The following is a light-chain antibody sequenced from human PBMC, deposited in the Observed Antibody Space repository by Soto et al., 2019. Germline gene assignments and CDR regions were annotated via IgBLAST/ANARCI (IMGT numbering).Light chain of an antibody. CDR2: DAS. CDR3: QQYDTYPLT. CDR1: QSINNW. Sequence: DVQMTQSPSSLSASVGDRVTITCRASQSINNWLAWYQQKPGKAPKFLIYDASTLETGVPSRFSGSASGTEFPLTSSGLQPEDVASYYCQQYDTYPLTFGGGTRVELK. V-gene: IGKV1-5*01. J-gene: IGKJ4*01.